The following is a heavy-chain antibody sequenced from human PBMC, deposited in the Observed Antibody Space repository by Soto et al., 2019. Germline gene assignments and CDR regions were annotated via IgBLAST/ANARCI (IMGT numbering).Heavy chain of an antibody. CDR3: ARDRQALYYYCSGSYYDY. Sequence: GESLKISCAASGFTFSSYWMSWVRQAPGKGLEWVANIKQDGSEKYYVDSVKGRFTISRDNAKNSLYLQMNSLRAEDTAVYYCARDRQALYYYCSGSYYDYWVQGTLVTVSS. D-gene: IGHD3-10*01. V-gene: IGHV3-7*01. CDR1: GFTFSSYW. CDR2: IKQDGSEK. J-gene: IGHJ4*02.